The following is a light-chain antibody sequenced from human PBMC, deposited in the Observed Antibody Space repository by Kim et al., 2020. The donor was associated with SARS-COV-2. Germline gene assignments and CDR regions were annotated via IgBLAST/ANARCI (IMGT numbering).Light chain of an antibody. CDR1: SLRSYY. J-gene: IGLJ2*01. CDR2: GKN. CDR3: NSRDSSGNHLV. Sequence: SSELTQDPAVSVAWGQTVRITCQGDSLRSYYASWYQQKPGQAPVLVIYGKNNRPSGIPDRISGSSSGNTASLTITGAQAEDEADYYCNSRDSSGNHLVFGGGTKLTVL. V-gene: IGLV3-19*01.